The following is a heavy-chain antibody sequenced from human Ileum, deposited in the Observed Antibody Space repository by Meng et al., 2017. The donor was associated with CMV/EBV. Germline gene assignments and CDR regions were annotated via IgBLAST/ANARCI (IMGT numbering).Heavy chain of an antibody. CDR2: ISSDGSST. CDR1: GFTFSNYW. D-gene: IGHD3-3*01. V-gene: IGHV3-74*03. J-gene: IGHJ6*02. CDR3: ARITTFGTGLHGMDV. Sequence: GGSLRLSCVASGFTFSNYWMHWVRQVPGKGLVWVSRISSDGSSTTHADSVKGRFTISRDNAKNSLYLQMNSLRAEDSAVYYCARITTFGTGLHGMDVWGQGTTVTVSS.